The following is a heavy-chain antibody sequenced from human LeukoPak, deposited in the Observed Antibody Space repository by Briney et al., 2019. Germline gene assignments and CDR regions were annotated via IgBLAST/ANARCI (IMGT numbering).Heavy chain of an antibody. Sequence: GESLKISCKGSGYGFSSYWIGWVRQMPGKGLDGRGIIYPGDSDTRYSPSFQGQVTISADKSISTAYLQWSSLKASDTAMYYCARQRRDGYKGDFDYWGQGTLVTVSS. D-gene: IGHD5-24*01. CDR3: ARQRRDGYKGDFDY. V-gene: IGHV5-51*01. J-gene: IGHJ4*02. CDR1: GYGFSSYW. CDR2: IYPGDSDT.